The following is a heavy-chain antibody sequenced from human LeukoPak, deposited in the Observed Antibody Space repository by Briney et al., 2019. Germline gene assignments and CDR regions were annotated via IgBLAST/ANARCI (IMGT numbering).Heavy chain of an antibody. D-gene: IGHD5-12*01. CDR3: ARDRAIYSGYDKPNYCYYYMDV. J-gene: IGHJ6*03. CDR2: IYHSGST. V-gene: IGHV4-4*02. Sequence: SETLSLTCAVSGGSISSSNWWSWVRQPPGKGLEWIGEIYHSGSTNYNPSLKSRVTISVDKSKNQFSLKLSSVTAADTAVYYCARDRAIYSGYDKPNYCYYYMDVWGKGTTVTVSS. CDR1: GGSISSSNW.